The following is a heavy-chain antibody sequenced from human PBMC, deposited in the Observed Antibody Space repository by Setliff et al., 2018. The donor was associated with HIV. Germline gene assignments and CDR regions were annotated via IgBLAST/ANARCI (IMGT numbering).Heavy chain of an antibody. D-gene: IGHD5-12*01. CDR2: IKQDGSEK. J-gene: IGHJ4*02. CDR3: ARDWRSGYDLNFDY. Sequence: GGSLRLSCAASGFTFSRYWMSWVRQAPGKGLEWVANIKQDGSEKYYVDSVKGRFTISRDNAKNSLYLQMNSLRAEDTAMYYCARDWRSGYDLNFDYWGPGTLVTVSS. V-gene: IGHV3-7*01. CDR1: GFTFSRYW.